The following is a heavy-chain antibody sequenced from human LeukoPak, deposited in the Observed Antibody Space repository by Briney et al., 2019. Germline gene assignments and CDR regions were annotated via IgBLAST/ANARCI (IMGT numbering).Heavy chain of an antibody. CDR2: IYYSGNT. V-gene: IGHV4-59*01. CDR1: GGSISSYY. Sequence: PETLSLTCTVSGGSISSYYWSWIRQPPGRGLEWIGNIYYSGNTNYNPSLKSRVTISVDTSKNQFSLKLNSVTTADTAVYYCARGYTSSSGRPDYWGQGTLVTVSS. CDR3: ARGYTSSSGRPDY. J-gene: IGHJ4*02. D-gene: IGHD6-6*01.